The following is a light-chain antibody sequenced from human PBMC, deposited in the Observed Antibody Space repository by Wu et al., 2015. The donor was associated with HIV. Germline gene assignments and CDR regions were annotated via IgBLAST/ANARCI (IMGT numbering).Light chain of an antibody. CDR1: QSISSN. CDR2: DAS. V-gene: IGKV3-15*01. Sequence: EIVMTQSPATLSVSPGERATLSCRASQSISSNLAWYQQKPGRAPRLLIYDASTRATSIPARFSGSGSGTEFTLTISSLQSEDFAVYFCQHHNNWPFTFGPGTIVDI. CDR3: QHHNNWPFT. J-gene: IGKJ3*01.